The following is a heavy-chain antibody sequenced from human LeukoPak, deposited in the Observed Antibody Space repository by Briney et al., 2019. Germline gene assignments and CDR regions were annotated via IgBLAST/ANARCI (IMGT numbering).Heavy chain of an antibody. J-gene: IGHJ4*02. CDR2: IYYSGST. V-gene: IGHV4-39*01. CDR3: ARRGNWNNSPWDY. CDR1: GGSISSSSYY. D-gene: IGHD1/OR15-1a*01. Sequence: PSETLSLTCTVSGGSISSSSYYWGWIRQPPGKGLEWIGSIYYSGSTYYNPSLKSRATISVDTSKNQFSLKLSSVTAADTAVYYCARRGNWNNSPWDYWGQGTLVTVSS.